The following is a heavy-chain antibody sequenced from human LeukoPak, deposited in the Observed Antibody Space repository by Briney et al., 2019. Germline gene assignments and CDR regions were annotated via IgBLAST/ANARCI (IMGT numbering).Heavy chain of an antibody. J-gene: IGHJ4*02. D-gene: IGHD5-18*01. V-gene: IGHV3-30*18. Sequence: GGSLRLSCAASGFTFSSYGMHWVRQAPGKGLEWVAVISYDGSNKYYADSVKGRFTISRDNSKNTLYLQMNSLRAEDTAVYYCAKCGYSYGIRCYFDYWGPGTLVTVSS. CDR1: GFTFSSYG. CDR2: ISYDGSNK. CDR3: AKCGYSYGIRCYFDY.